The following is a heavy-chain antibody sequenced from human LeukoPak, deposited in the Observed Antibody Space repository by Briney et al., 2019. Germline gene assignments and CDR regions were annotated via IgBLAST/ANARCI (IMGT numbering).Heavy chain of an antibody. V-gene: IGHV4-31*03. CDR1: GGSISSGGYY. D-gene: IGHD3-22*01. CDR3: ASCLSYYYDSSGHQVRDAFDI. CDR2: INHSGST. J-gene: IGHJ3*02. Sequence: PSQTLSLTCTVSGGSISSGGYYWSWIRQHPGKGLEWIGEINHSGSTDYNPSLKSRVTISVDTSKNQFSLKLSSVTAADTAVYYCASCLSYYYDSSGHQVRDAFDIWGQGTMVTVSS.